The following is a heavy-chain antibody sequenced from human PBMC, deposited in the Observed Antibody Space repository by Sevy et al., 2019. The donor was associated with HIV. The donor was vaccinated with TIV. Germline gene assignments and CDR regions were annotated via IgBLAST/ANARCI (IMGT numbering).Heavy chain of an antibody. J-gene: IGHJ4*02. CDR2: FDPEDGET. D-gene: IGHD3-22*01. V-gene: IGHV1-24*01. Sequence: ASVKVSCKVSGYTLTKLSMHWVRQAPGKGLEWMGSFDPEDGETIYQQKLKGRVTMTEDTSTDTAYMELSSLRSEDTAVYYCATTKDYYEDSGSPFDYWCQGTLVTVS. CDR1: GYTLTKLS. CDR3: ATTKDYYEDSGSPFDY.